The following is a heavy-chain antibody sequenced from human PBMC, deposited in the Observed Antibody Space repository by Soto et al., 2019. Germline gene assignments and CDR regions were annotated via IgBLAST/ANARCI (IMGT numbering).Heavy chain of an antibody. V-gene: IGHV1-46*01. CDR1: GYTFTSYY. D-gene: IGHD2-21*01. J-gene: IGHJ6*02. Sequence: QVQLVQSGAEVKKPGASVKVSCKASGYTFTSYYIHWVRQAPGQGLQWMGVINPSAEKTTYAQKFRGRVTVSRDTSTSTVYVELSSLRSENTAPYYGAKGIDIGHHYDYYGMDAWGQGTTLTVSS. CDR2: INPSAEKT. CDR3: AKGIDIGHHYDYYGMDA.